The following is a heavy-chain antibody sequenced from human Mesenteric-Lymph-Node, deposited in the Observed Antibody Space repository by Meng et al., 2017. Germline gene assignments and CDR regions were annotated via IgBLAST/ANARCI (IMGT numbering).Heavy chain of an antibody. CDR1: GYSFTSYW. D-gene: IGHD6-13*01. V-gene: IGHV5-51*01. CDR2: IYPGDSDT. J-gene: IGHJ5*02. CDR3: ARPVGSSWVGYNWFDP. Sequence: GESLKISCKGSGYSFTSYWIGWVRQMPGKGLEWMGIIYPGDSDTRYSPSFQGQVTISADKSISTAYLQWSSLKASDTAMYYCARPVGSSWVGYNWFDPWGQGTLVTVSS.